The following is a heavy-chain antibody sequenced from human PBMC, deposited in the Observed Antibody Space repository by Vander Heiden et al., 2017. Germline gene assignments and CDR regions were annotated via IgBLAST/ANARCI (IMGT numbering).Heavy chain of an antibody. J-gene: IGHJ4*02. Sequence: EVQLVESGGGLVQPGGSLRLSCAAPGFNFSSYWMRWVRQAPGRGVELVANIKEDGSEKYYVDSVKGRFTISRDNAKNSLYLQINSLRAEDTAVYYCARGGYGYFDYWGQGTLVIVSS. CDR2: IKEDGSEK. CDR1: GFNFSSYW. D-gene: IGHD5-12*01. CDR3: ARGGYGYFDY. V-gene: IGHV3-7*01.